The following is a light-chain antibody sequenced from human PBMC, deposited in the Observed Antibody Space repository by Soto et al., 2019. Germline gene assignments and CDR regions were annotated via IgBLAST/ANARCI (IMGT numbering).Light chain of an antibody. V-gene: IGLV2-14*03. J-gene: IGLJ1*01. CDR1: SSDVGAYNY. CDR3: TSYASSSIPYV. Sequence: QSVLTQPASVSGSPGQSITISCTGTSSDVGAYNYVSWYQHHPGKAPKLMIYDVSNRPSGVSNRFSGSKSGNTASLTISGLQAEDEADYYCTSYASSSIPYVFGTETKVTGL. CDR2: DVS.